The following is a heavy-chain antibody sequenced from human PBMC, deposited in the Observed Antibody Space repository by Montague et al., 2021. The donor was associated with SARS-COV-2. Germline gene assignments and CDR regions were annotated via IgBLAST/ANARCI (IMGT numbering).Heavy chain of an antibody. D-gene: IGHD3-10*01. CDR3: ARTSRGSRYFYGVDV. J-gene: IGHJ6*02. CDR2: IFRSGAT. Sequence: SETLSLTCTVSGDSISDYYWSWIRQPPGMGLEWFGYIFRSGATNYNPPLKSRVIISLDTSKSQFSLRLSSVTAADTAIYYCARTSRGSRYFYGVDVWGQGTTVTVSS. CDR1: GDSISDYY. V-gene: IGHV4-59*01.